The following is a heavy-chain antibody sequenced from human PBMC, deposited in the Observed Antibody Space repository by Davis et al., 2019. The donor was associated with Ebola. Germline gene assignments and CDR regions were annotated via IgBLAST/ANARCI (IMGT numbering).Heavy chain of an antibody. D-gene: IGHD3-22*01. CDR3: ARLFRYYDSSGYLDY. CDR2: IYYSGST. CDR1: GGSLSSSSYY. Sequence: SETLSLTCTVSGGSLSSSSYYWGWIRQPPGKGLEWIGSIYYSGSTYYNPSPKSRVTISVDTSKNQFSLKLSSVTAADTAVYYCARLFRYYDSSGYLDYWGQGTLVTVSS. V-gene: IGHV4-39*07. J-gene: IGHJ4*02.